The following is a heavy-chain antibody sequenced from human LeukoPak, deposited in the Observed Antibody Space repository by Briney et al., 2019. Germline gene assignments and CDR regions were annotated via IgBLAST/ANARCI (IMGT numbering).Heavy chain of an antibody. V-gene: IGHV3-23*01. Sequence: GGSLRLSCAASGFTFSSYAMSWVGQAAGKGLEWVSAISGSGGSTCYGESVKGRFTISRDHSKNTLYLQMNRQRAEDTAVYYCAKGSGLLWFGVSALDYWGQGTLVTVSP. J-gene: IGHJ4*02. CDR2: ISGSGGST. CDR3: AKGSGLLWFGVSALDY. D-gene: IGHD3-10*01. CDR1: GFTFSSYA.